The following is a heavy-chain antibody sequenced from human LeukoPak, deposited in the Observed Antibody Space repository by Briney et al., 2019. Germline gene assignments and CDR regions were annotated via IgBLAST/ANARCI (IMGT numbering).Heavy chain of an antibody. CDR1: GGSFSGYC. J-gene: IGHJ4*02. CDR3: ARGLRAYYGSGLTFDY. D-gene: IGHD3-10*01. V-gene: IGHV4-34*01. CDR2: INHSGST. Sequence: SETLSLTCAVYGGSFSGYCWNWIRQPPGKGLEWIGEINHSGSTNYDPSLKSRVTISVDTSKNQFSLKLSSVTAADTAVYYCARGLRAYYGSGLTFDYWGQGTLVTVSS.